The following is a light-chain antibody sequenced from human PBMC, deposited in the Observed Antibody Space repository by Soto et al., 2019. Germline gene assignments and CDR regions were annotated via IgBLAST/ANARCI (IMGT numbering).Light chain of an antibody. CDR3: RSNTGSSTYV. V-gene: IGLV2-14*03. CDR2: DVS. CDR1: SSDVGGSNY. Sequence: QSALTQPASVSGSPGQSITISCTGTSSDVGGSNYVSWYQQHPGKAPKLIIFDVSHRPSGFSNRFSGSKSGNTASLTISGLQAEDEADYYSRSNTGSSTYVFGTGTKLTAL. J-gene: IGLJ1*01.